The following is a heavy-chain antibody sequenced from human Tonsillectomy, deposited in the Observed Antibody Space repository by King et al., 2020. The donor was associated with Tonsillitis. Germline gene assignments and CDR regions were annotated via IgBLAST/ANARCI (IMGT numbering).Heavy chain of an antibody. CDR1: GGSISSYY. D-gene: IGHD2-15*01. Sequence: MQLQESGPGLVKPSETLSLTCTVSGGSISSYYWSWLRPPPGKGLEWIGYIYYSGSTNYNPSLKSRVTISVDTSKNQFSLKLSSVTAADTAVYYCARDLGGSGYYYYGMDVWGQGTTVTVSS. V-gene: IGHV4-59*01. J-gene: IGHJ6*02. CDR3: ARDLGGSGYYYYGMDV. CDR2: IYYSGST.